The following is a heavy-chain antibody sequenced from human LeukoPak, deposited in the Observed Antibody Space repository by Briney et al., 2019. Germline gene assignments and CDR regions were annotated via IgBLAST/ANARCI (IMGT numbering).Heavy chain of an antibody. J-gene: IGHJ4*02. Sequence: GGSLRLSCGVSGFTFSSYAVSWVRQAPGQGLEWVSLISAISGISYYADSVKGRFTISRDNANNTLYLQMNSLRAEDTAVYYCAKVKSAMVPIFDYWGQGTQVTVSS. CDR3: AKVKSAMVPIFDY. V-gene: IGHV3-23*01. CDR1: GFTFSSYA. CDR2: ISAISGIS. D-gene: IGHD3-10*01.